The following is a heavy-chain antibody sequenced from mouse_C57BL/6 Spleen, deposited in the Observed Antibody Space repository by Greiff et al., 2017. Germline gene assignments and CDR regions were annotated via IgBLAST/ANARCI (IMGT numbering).Heavy chain of an antibody. CDR2: INPSNGGT. J-gene: IGHJ2*01. V-gene: IGHV1-53*01. Sequence: VQLQQPGTGLVKPGASVKLSCTASGYTFTSYWMHWVKQRPGQGLEWIGNINPSNGGTNYNEKFKSKGTLTVDKSASTAYMQLSSLTSEDSAVYYWARREGLRRGAFDYWGQGTTLTVSS. CDR1: GYTFTSYW. CDR3: ARREGLRRGAFDY. D-gene: IGHD2-2*01.